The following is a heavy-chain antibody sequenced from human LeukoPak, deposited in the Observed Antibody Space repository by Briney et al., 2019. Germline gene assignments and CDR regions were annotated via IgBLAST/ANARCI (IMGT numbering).Heavy chain of an antibody. Sequence: SVKVSCKASGGTFGSYAISWVRQAPGQGLEWMGGIIPIFGTANYAQKFQGRVTITADESTSTAYMELSSLRSEDTAVYYCARSAYCGGDCYWSDAFDIWGQGTMVTVSS. CDR3: ARSAYCGGDCYWSDAFDI. D-gene: IGHD2-21*02. CDR2: IIPIFGTA. J-gene: IGHJ3*02. V-gene: IGHV1-69*13. CDR1: GGTFGSYA.